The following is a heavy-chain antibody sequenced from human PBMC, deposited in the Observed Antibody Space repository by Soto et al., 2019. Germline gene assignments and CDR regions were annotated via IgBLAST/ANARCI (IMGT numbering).Heavy chain of an antibody. CDR1: GFSVGDNY. CDR2: IYSGGST. V-gene: IGHV3-53*02. D-gene: IGHD5-18*01. CDR3: VPNPWIRDFDY. Sequence: EVQLVETGGGLIQPGGSLRLSCAASGFSVGDNYMSWVRQAPGKGPEWVSVIYSGGSTYHADAVRDRFTIARDNSENALYLQMTSLRADDTAVYYFVPNPWIRDFDYLGQGTLVTVSS. J-gene: IGHJ4*02.